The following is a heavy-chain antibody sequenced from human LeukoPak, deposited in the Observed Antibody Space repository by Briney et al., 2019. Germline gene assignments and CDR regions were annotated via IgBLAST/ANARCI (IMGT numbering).Heavy chain of an antibody. Sequence: LAGGSLRLSCAASGFTFSSYGMHWVRQAPGKGLEGVAFIRYDGSNKYYADSVKGRFTISRDNSKNPLYLQMSSLRAEDTAVYYCAKNGMVRGVMSDFDYWGQGTLVTVSS. V-gene: IGHV3-30*02. J-gene: IGHJ4*02. CDR1: GFTFSSYG. CDR3: AKNGMVRGVMSDFDY. D-gene: IGHD3-10*01. CDR2: IRYDGSNK.